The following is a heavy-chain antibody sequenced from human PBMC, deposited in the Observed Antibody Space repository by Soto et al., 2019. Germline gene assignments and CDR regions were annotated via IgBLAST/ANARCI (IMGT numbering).Heavy chain of an antibody. V-gene: IGHV3-74*01. CDR2: IDTYGSAT. J-gene: IGHJ3*02. CDR1: GFSLIGYW. Sequence: PGGSLRLPCAASGFSLIGYWMHGVLQAPWKGLVWVSRIDTYGSATKYADSVEGRFSISKDNAENTLYLQMNNLRADDTAVYYCVRVLKSSGWDKDVFDSWGQGTMVTVSS. D-gene: IGHD6-19*01. CDR3: VRVLKSSGWDKDVFDS.